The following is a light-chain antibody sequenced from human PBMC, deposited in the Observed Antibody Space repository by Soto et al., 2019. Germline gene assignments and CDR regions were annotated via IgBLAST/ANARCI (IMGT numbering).Light chain of an antibody. V-gene: IGLV2-14*01. CDR3: DSYSSSTTLYL. Sequence: QSALTQPASVSGSPGRSITISCTGTGSDVGGYKYVSWYQQLPGKAPKLMIYGVSYRPSGVSDRFSGSKSGNTASLIISGLQAEDEADYYCDSYSSSTTLYLFGTGTKAPS. CDR2: GVS. J-gene: IGLJ1*01. CDR1: GSDVGGYKY.